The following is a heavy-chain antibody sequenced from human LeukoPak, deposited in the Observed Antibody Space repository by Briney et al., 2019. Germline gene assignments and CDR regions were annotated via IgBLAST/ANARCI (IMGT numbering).Heavy chain of an antibody. Sequence: ASVKVSCKASGGTFSSYAISWVRQAPGQGLEWMGGIIPIFGTANYAQKFQGRGTLTTDESTSTAYMELSSLRSEDTAVYYCATQTGYSSGRDYWGQGTLVTVSS. D-gene: IGHD6-19*01. J-gene: IGHJ4*02. V-gene: IGHV1-69*05. CDR1: GGTFSSYA. CDR2: IIPIFGTA. CDR3: ATQTGYSSGRDY.